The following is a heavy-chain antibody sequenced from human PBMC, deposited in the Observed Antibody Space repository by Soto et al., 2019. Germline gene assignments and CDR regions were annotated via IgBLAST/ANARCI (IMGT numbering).Heavy chain of an antibody. CDR1: GFTFSSYA. CDR3: ARHVLITILGYYYRMDV. V-gene: IGHV3-23*01. Sequence: EVRLLESGGGLVQPGGPLRLSCAASGFTFSSYAMSWVRQAPGKGLEWVSTIIGSGGSANYADSVKGRFTISRDSSKNTLYLQMNSLRADDTAVYYCARHVLITILGYYYRMDVWGQGNTVTVSS. CDR2: IIGSGGSA. D-gene: IGHD3-9*01. J-gene: IGHJ6*01.